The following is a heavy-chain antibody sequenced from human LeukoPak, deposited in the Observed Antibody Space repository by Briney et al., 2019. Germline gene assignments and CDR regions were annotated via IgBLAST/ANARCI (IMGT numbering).Heavy chain of an antibody. D-gene: IGHD1-26*01. Sequence: GESLKISCKVSGYSFTSYCVGWVRQMPGKGLEWMGIIYPGDSGPTYSPSFQGQVTISVDKSINTAYLQRSSLQASDTAMYYCGMSGDRVPLQDDVFDVWDQGTMVTVST. CDR2: IYPGDSGP. CDR1: GYSFTSYC. CDR3: GMSGDRVPLQDDVFDV. J-gene: IGHJ3*01. V-gene: IGHV5-51*01.